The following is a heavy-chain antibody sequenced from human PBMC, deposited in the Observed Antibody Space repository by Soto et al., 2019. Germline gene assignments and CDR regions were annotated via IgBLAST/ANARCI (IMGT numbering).Heavy chain of an antibody. D-gene: IGHD6-25*01. V-gene: IGHV4-39*01. J-gene: IGHJ5*02. CDR1: GGSITSSSHF. Sequence: SETLSLTCSASGGSITSSSHFWGWVRQPPGKGLEWIGPIYFTGNTYYTPSLKSRLTMSIDTSKNEFSLRLNSVTAADTAVYYCAGQTFTIAAASYGRSNWFDPWGPGTLVTVS. CDR2: IYFTGNT. CDR3: AGQTFTIAAASYGRSNWFDP.